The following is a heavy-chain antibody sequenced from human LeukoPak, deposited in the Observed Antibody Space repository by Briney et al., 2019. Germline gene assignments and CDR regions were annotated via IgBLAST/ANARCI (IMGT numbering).Heavy chain of an antibody. V-gene: IGHV3-30-3*01. J-gene: IGHJ4*02. Sequence: GRSLRLSCAASGFTFSSYAMHWVRQAPGKGLEWVAVISYDGSNKYYADSVKGRFTISRDNSKNTLYLQMNSLRAEDTAVYYCVRGYNWNYAPFDYWGQGTLVTVSS. CDR1: GFTFSSYA. CDR2: ISYDGSNK. CDR3: VRGYNWNYAPFDY. D-gene: IGHD1-7*01.